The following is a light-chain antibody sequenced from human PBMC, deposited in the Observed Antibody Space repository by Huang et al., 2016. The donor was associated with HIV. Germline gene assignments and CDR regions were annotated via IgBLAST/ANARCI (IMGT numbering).Light chain of an antibody. CDR3: QRYDSAPRA. CDR1: QDIGKF. Sequence: MTQSPSSLSASPGVRVTLSCRANQDIGKFLAWYQHKPGGVPRLLIYGASTLQPGVPSRFSGRGSGTDFTLTITSFQPDDVATYYCQRYDSAPRAFGQGTKVEI. CDR2: GAS. V-gene: IGKV1-27*01. J-gene: IGKJ1*01.